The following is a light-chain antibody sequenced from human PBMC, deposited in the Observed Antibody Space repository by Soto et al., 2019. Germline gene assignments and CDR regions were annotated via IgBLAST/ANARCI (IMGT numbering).Light chain of an antibody. J-gene: IGLJ3*02. CDR3: SSYTRSTTLV. Sequence: QSALTQPASVSGSPGQSITISCTGTRSDVGGYNFVSWYQQQPGKAPKLMIYDVSNRPSGVSNRFSGSKSGNTASLTISGLQAEDEADYYCSSYTRSTTLVFVGGTKLNVL. V-gene: IGLV2-14*01. CDR1: RSDVGGYNF. CDR2: DVS.